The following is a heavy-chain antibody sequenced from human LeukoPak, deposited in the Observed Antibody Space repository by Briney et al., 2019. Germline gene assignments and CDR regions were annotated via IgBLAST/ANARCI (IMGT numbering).Heavy chain of an antibody. CDR1: GFTFSDYY. J-gene: IGHJ4*02. Sequence: PGGSLRLSCAASGFTFSDYYINWIRQAPGKGLEWVSYISSSAATIYYADSVRGRFTISRDNAKNSLYLQMNSLRAEDTAVYYCTKVVRIVATPEYYYDYWGQGTLLTVSS. CDR2: ISSSAATI. D-gene: IGHD5-12*01. CDR3: TKVVRIVATPEYYYDY. V-gene: IGHV3-11*04.